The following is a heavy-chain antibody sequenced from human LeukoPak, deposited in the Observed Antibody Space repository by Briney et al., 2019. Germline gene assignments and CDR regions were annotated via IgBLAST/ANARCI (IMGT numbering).Heavy chain of an antibody. CDR1: GFTFDDYA. Sequence: GGSLRLSCAASGFTFDDYAMHWVRQAPGKGLEWVSGISGSGGSRHYADSVKGRFTISRDNSKNTLDLQMNSLRAEDTAVYYCAKGKGIGFDYWGQGTLVTVSS. CDR2: ISGSGGSR. V-gene: IGHV3-23*01. CDR3: AKGKGIGFDY. D-gene: IGHD2-21*01. J-gene: IGHJ4*02.